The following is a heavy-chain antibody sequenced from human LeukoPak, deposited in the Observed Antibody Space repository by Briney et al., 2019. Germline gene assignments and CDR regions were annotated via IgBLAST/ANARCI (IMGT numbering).Heavy chain of an antibody. V-gene: IGHV3-48*04. CDR2: LSIRNIII. J-gene: IGHJ4*02. Sequence: PGGSLRLSCAASGFTFSNYSMSWVRQAPGKRLEWVSYLSIRNIIINYADSVRGRFIISRDDTKKSLYLQMNNLRIEDTAIYYCASGGDYAGVAALFRHWGQGSLVTVSS. CDR1: GFTFSNYS. D-gene: IGHD4-17*01. CDR3: ASGGDYAGVAALFRH.